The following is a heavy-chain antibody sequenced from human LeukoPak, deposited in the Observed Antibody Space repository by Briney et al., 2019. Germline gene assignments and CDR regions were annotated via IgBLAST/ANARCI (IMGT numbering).Heavy chain of an antibody. V-gene: IGHV1-2*02. J-gene: IGHJ4*02. CDR1: GYIFSNYG. D-gene: IGHD2-2*01. CDR3: ARGPPYQPRGD. Sequence: ASVKVSCKASGYIFSNYGISWVRQAPGQGLEWMGWINPNSGGTSYAQKFQGRVTMTRDTSISTAYMELSRLRSDDTAVYYCARGPPYQPRGDWGQGTLVTVSS. CDR2: INPNSGGT.